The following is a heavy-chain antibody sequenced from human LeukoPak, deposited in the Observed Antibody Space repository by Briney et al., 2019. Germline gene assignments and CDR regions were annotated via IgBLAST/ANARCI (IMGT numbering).Heavy chain of an antibody. CDR1: GFTFSTYS. CDR2: IYSGGFT. CDR3: AKTGNPATGDY. Sequence: GGSLRLSCEASGFTFSTYSMNWVRQAPGKGLEWVSVIYSGGFTYYSDSVKGRFTISRDNSKNMVYFQMNSLRAEDTAVYYCAKTGNPATGDYWGQGTLVTVSS. V-gene: IGHV3-53*01. D-gene: IGHD1-1*01. J-gene: IGHJ4*02.